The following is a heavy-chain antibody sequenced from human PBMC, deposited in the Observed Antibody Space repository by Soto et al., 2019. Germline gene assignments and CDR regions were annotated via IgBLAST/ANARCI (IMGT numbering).Heavy chain of an antibody. CDR3: GRGPSPRAPAGGTPYYYAMDV. Sequence: GASVKVSCKTSGYDFTAYDINWVRQASGQGLEWMGWMNPINGATGSARRFQGRVSMTRNTATGTAYLELTSLRSDDTGVYYCGRGPSPRAPAGGTPYYYAMDVWG. J-gene: IGHJ6*02. CDR1: GYDFTAYD. CDR2: MNPINGAT. V-gene: IGHV1-8*02. D-gene: IGHD6-13*01.